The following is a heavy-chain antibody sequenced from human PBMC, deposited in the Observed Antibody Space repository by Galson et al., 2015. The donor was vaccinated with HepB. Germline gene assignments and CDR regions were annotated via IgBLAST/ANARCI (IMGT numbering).Heavy chain of an antibody. CDR2: FDPEDGET. V-gene: IGHV1-24*01. J-gene: IGHJ4*02. CDR3: ATDGGTARYSSGWHLGY. CDR1: GYTLTELS. Sequence: SVKVSCKVSGYTLTELSMHWVRQAPGKGLEWMGGFDPEDGETIYAQKFQGRVTMTEDTSTDTAYMELSSLRSEDTAVYYCATDGGTARYSSGWHLGYWGQGTLVTVSS. D-gene: IGHD6-19*01.